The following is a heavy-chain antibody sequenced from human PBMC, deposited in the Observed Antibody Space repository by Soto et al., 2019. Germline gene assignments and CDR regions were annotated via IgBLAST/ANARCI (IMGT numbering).Heavy chain of an antibody. J-gene: IGHJ4*02. CDR2: ISGYNGNT. Sequence: QVQLVQSGAEVKKPGASVKVSCKASGYTFTIYGISWVRQAPGQGLEWMGWISGYNGNTDYAQNLQDRVTLTTDASTSSVYMELRSLRSDDTAVYYCARVDYYDSSGYYGYWCQGTLITVSS. D-gene: IGHD3-22*01. V-gene: IGHV1-18*04. CDR1: GYTFTIYG. CDR3: ARVDYYDSSGYYGY.